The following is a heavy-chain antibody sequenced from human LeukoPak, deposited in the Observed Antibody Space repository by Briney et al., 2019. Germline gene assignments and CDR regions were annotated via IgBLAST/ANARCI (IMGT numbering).Heavy chain of an antibody. V-gene: IGHV3-23*01. Sequence: GGSLRLSCAASGFTFSSYGMHWVRQAPGKGLEWVSAISGSGGSTYYADSAKGRFTISRDNSKNTLYLQMNSLRAEDTAVYYCAKIYGDPDYWGQGTLVTVSS. CDR3: AKIYGDPDY. J-gene: IGHJ4*02. CDR2: ISGSGGST. D-gene: IGHD4-17*01. CDR1: GFTFSSYG.